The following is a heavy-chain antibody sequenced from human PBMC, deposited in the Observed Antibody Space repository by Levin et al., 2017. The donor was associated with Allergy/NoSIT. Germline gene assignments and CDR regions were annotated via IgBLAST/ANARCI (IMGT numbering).Heavy chain of an antibody. CDR1: GFTFSSYA. J-gene: IGHJ4*02. Sequence: GGSLRLSCATSGFTFSSYAMSWVRQAPGKGLEWVSAISGSGGRTYHADSVKGRFTISRDNSKNTLYLQMNSLRAEDTAVYYCAKDSITMHQGVIITGDYFDYWGQGTLVTVSS. CDR2: ISGSGGRT. D-gene: IGHD3-10*01. V-gene: IGHV3-23*01. CDR3: AKDSITMHQGVIITGDYFDY.